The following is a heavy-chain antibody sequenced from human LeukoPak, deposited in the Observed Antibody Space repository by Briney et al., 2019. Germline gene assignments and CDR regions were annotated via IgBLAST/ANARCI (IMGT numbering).Heavy chain of an antibody. CDR1: GGSFSGYY. D-gene: IGHD3-9*01. V-gene: IGHV4-34*01. J-gene: IGHJ4*02. CDR2: INHSGST. Sequence: PSETLSLTCAVYGGSFSGYYWSWIRQPPGKGLEWIGEINHSGSTNYNPSLKSRVTISVDTSKNQFSLKLSSVTAADTAVYYCARGALRYFDWLFYPRPYYFDYWGQGTLVTVSS. CDR3: ARGALRYFDWLFYPRPYYFDY.